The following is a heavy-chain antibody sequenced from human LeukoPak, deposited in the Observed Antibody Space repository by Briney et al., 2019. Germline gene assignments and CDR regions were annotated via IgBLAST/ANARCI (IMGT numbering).Heavy chain of an antibody. J-gene: IGHJ4*02. V-gene: IGHV3-23*01. CDR2: ISTSTGST. CDR3: AMGAYGYGWGY. D-gene: IGHD5-18*01. CDR1: GFAFSLYG. Sequence: GGSLRLSCAASGFAFSLYGVIWPRQAPGEGAEGVSCISTSTGSTSYADSVKGRFTISRDNSRSTLHLQMNSLRAEDTAIYYCAMGAYGYGWGYWGQGTLVTVSS.